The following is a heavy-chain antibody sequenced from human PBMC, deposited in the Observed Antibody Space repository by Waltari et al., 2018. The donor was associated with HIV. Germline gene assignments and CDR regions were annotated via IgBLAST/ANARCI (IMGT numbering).Heavy chain of an antibody. J-gene: IGHJ4*02. Sequence: VRLMESGGGLVEPGGSLTIPWEASGFPFPQYTMNWIRHIPGKGREWLASISRDNRESYFIDSIKGRFTISRDNAANSVFLHMDRLRVDDTARYFCVRDDPGYEPIDYWGRGTLVTVSS. D-gene: IGHD2-2*01. CDR2: ISRDNRES. CDR3: VRDDPGYEPIDY. V-gene: IGHV3-21*02. CDR1: GFPFPQYT.